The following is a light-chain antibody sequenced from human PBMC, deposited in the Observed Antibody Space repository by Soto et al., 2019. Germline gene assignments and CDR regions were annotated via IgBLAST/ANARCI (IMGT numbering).Light chain of an antibody. Sequence: QSVLTQPPSASGTPGQRVTISCSGSSSNIGSNTVSWYQQLPGTASKLLMYRSNQRPSGVPARFSGSKSGSSASLAISGLQSEDEADYYCATWDDSLNGWVFGGGTKLTVL. V-gene: IGLV1-44*01. CDR2: RSN. CDR1: SSNIGSNT. J-gene: IGLJ3*02. CDR3: ATWDDSLNGWV.